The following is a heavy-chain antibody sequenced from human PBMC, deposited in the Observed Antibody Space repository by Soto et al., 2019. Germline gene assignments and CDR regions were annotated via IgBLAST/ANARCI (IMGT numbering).Heavy chain of an antibody. J-gene: IGHJ4*02. CDR2: INSDGTDS. Sequence: XESLTLSCAAAGFDFEDLAMHWVRQAPGKGLEWVSLINSDGTDSYYMDSVRGRFTISRDNGKNSLYLQMDRLRPEDTAFYFCAKALYYYDSSPLDHWGQGTLVTVSS. V-gene: IGHV3-43D*04. CDR3: AKALYYYDSSPLDH. D-gene: IGHD3-22*01. CDR1: GFDFEDLA.